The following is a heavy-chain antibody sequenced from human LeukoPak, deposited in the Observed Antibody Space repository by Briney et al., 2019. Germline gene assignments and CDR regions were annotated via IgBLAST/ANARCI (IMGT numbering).Heavy chain of an antibody. CDR1: GGSISGYF. V-gene: IGHV4-59*01. J-gene: IGHJ4*02. CDR3: ARGGWYFAY. D-gene: IGHD6-19*01. Sequence: SETLSLTCTVSGGSISGYFWTWIRQPPGKVLEWIGYMYHSGGTDYNPSLKSRVTISVDMSKNQFSLRLSAVTAADTAVYYCARGGWYFAYWGQGTLVTVSS. CDR2: MYHSGGT.